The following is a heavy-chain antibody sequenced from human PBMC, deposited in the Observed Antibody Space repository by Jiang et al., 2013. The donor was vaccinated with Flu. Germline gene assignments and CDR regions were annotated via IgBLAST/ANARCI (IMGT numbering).Heavy chain of an antibody. Sequence: TNYNPSLKSRVTISVDESKNQFSLKLSSVTAADTAVYYCARATTRFISWFDPWGQGTLVTVS. V-gene: IGHV4-4*02. CDR3: ARATTRFISWFDP. J-gene: IGHJ5*02. CDR2: T. D-gene: IGHD4-17*01.